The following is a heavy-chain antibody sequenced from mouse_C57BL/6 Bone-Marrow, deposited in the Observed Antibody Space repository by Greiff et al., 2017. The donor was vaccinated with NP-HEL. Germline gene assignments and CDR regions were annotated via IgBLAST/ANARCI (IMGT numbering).Heavy chain of an antibody. CDR2: IDPENGDT. D-gene: IGHD2-4*01. CDR3: TTNDFFAY. Sequence: DVQLQESGAELVRPGASVKLSCTASGFNIKDDYMHWVKQRPEQGLEWIGWIDPENGDTEYASKFQGKATITADTSSNTAYLQLSSLTSEDTAVYYCTTNDFFAYWGQGTLVTVSA. V-gene: IGHV14-4*01. CDR1: GFNIKDDY. J-gene: IGHJ3*01.